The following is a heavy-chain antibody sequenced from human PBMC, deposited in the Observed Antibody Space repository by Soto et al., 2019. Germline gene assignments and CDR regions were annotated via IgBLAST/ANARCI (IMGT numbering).Heavy chain of an antibody. D-gene: IGHD5-18*01. CDR2: IDPKSGDT. Sequence: GASVKVSCKASGYTFTENQIHWLRRAPGQRLEWMGRIDPKSGDTTFAQTYQGRVTMTRDTSSNTVYMELTRLTSDDTAIYYCARIQLRDYIRWSFDPWGQGTLVTVSS. J-gene: IGHJ5*02. CDR1: GYTFTENQ. CDR3: ARIQLRDYIRWSFDP. V-gene: IGHV1-2*02.